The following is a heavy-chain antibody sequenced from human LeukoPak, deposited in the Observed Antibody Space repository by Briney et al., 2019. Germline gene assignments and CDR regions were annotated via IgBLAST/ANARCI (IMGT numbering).Heavy chain of an antibody. CDR1: GYTFTSYD. V-gene: IGHV1-8*01. D-gene: IGHD1-26*01. Sequence: ASAKVSCKASGYTFTSYDIHWVRQATGQGLEWMGWMNPNSGNTGYAQKFQGRVTMTRNTAITTAYMELSSLRSEDTAVYYCARADGSYEGVDYWGQGTLVTVSS. CDR2: MNPNSGNT. J-gene: IGHJ4*02. CDR3: ARADGSYEGVDY.